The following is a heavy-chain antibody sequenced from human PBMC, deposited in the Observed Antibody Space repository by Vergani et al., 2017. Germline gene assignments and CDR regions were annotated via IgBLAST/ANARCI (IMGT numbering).Heavy chain of an antibody. CDR2: IHPADSDT. D-gene: IGHD3-22*01. J-gene: IGHJ4*02. Sequence: EVQLVQSGAEVKQPGESLKISCQISGYSFTNYWIGWVRQMPGKGLEWMGIIHPADSDTRYCPSFQGQVTISVDKSISTAYLQRSSLRASDSAMYYCARLYGRDSSGIKYFDYWGQGTLVTVSS. CDR3: ARLYGRDSSGIKYFDY. CDR1: GYSFTNYW. V-gene: IGHV5-51*01.